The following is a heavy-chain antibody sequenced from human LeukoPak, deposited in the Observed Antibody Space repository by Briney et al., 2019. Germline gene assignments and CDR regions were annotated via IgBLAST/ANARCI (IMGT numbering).Heavy chain of an antibody. CDR2: ISSSSSYT. J-gene: IGHJ3*02. D-gene: IGHD2-15*01. Sequence: PGGSLRLSCAASGFTFSDYYMSWIRQAPGKGLEWVSYISSSSSYTNYADSVKGRFTISRDNAKNSLYLQMNSLRAEDTAVYYCARVYCSGGSCYENDAFDIWGQGTMDTVSS. V-gene: IGHV3-11*06. CDR1: GFTFSDYY. CDR3: ARVYCSGGSCYENDAFDI.